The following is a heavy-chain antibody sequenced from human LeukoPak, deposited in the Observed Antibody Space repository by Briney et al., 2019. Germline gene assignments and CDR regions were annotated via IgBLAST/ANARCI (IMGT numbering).Heavy chain of an antibody. D-gene: IGHD3-22*01. CDR1: GGSISSYY. V-gene: IGHV4-59*08. J-gene: IGHJ4*02. Sequence: SETLSLTCTVSGGSISSYYWSWIRQPPGKGLGWIGYIYYSGSTNYNPSLKSRVTISVDTSKNQFSLKLSSVTAADTAVYYCARYQRPYYYDSSGYCYFDYWGQGTLVTVSS. CDR2: IYYSGST. CDR3: ARYQRPYYYDSSGYCYFDY.